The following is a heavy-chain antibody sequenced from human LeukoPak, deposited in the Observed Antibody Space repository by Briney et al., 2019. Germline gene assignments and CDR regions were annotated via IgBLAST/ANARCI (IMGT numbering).Heavy chain of an antibody. Sequence: SETLSLTCTVSGGSISSYYWSWIRQPPGKGLEWIGYIFYSGSTNYNPSLKSRVTITVDTSKNQFSLKLSSVTAADTAVYYCASSGGSRDWFDPWGQGTLVTVSS. CDR1: GGSISSYY. CDR2: IFYSGST. D-gene: IGHD2-15*01. CDR3: ASSGGSRDWFDP. V-gene: IGHV4-59*01. J-gene: IGHJ5*02.